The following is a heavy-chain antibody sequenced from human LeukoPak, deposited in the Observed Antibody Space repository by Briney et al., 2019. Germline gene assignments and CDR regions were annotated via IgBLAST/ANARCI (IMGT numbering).Heavy chain of an antibody. Sequence: GGSLRLSCAASGFIFSTYVMNRVRQAPGKGLEWVSSISGSGGSTYYADSVKGRFTISRDNSKNTLFLQMNSLRAEDTAVFYCAKDRLHSSGWYEPFDYWGQGTLVTVSS. V-gene: IGHV3-23*01. CDR3: AKDRLHSSGWYEPFDY. J-gene: IGHJ4*02. D-gene: IGHD6-19*01. CDR1: GFIFSTYV. CDR2: ISGSGGST.